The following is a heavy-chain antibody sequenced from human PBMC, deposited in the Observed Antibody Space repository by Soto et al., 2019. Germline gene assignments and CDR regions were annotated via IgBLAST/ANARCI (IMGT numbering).Heavy chain of an antibody. CDR3: ARGLVIRPYYYHGMDV. Sequence: QVQLQESGPGLVKPSQTLSLTCTVSGGSISSGDYFWSWIRQSPGKGLEWIGYISSIGSTYYNPSLKSRVSVSRYTSKKQFSLKLSSVTTTDTAVYYCARGLVIRPYYYHGMDVWGQGTTVTVSS. J-gene: IGHJ6*02. D-gene: IGHD3-9*01. CDR1: GGSISSGDYF. CDR2: ISSIGST. V-gene: IGHV4-30-4*01.